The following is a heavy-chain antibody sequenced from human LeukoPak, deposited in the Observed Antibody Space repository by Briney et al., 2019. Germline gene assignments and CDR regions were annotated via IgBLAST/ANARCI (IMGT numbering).Heavy chain of an antibody. CDR2: ISYEGTNK. CDR1: GFSFSNYG. Sequence: PGGSLRLSCAASGFSFSNYGIHWVRQAPGKGLEWGAVISYEGTNKYYADSVKGRFTISRDNSKNTLHLQMTSLRAEDTAVYYCAKDMYYYGSRDYYSHYYYYMGVWGKGTTVTVSS. D-gene: IGHD3-22*01. CDR3: AKDMYYYGSRDYYSHYYYYMGV. V-gene: IGHV3-30*18. J-gene: IGHJ6*03.